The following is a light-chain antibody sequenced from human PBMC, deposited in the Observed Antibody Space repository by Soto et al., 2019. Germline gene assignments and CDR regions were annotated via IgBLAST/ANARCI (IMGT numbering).Light chain of an antibody. CDR2: GAS. CDR1: QSVNNN. CDR3: QQYNNLPPDT. Sequence: EIILTQSPASLSVSPGERATLSCRASQSVNNNLAWYQQKPGQAPRLLIYGASTMATGIPGRFMGSGSGTEFTLTITSRQSEDFAVYYCQQYNNLPPDTFGQGTKVEIK. V-gene: IGKV3-15*01. J-gene: IGKJ2*01.